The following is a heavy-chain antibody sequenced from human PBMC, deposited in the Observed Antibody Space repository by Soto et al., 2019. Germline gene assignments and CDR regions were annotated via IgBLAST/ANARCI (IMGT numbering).Heavy chain of an antibody. CDR2: IYWDDDK. V-gene: IGHV2-5*02. Sequence: QITLKESGPTLVKPTQTLTLTCTFSGLSLNTSGVGVGWIRQPPGKALEWLTLIYWDDDKRYSPSLKSRLTNTXNXPKNQVVLTMTNMDPVDTATYYCAHKRRTSLGAFDIWGHGTMITVSS. J-gene: IGHJ3*02. CDR1: GLSLNTSGVG. CDR3: AHKRRTSLGAFDI.